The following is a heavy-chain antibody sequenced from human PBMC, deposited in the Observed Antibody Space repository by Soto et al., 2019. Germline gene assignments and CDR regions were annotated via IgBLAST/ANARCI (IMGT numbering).Heavy chain of an antibody. CDR2: ISVVNGNT. J-gene: IGHJ3*01. CDR3: VRDTGPYNYHYDAFDL. V-gene: IGHV1-18*04. CDR1: GYTFTRHG. Sequence: QVQLVQSGETVKEPGASMKVSCAASGYTFTRHGFSWVRQAPGQGLEWMGWISVVNGNTKFAERFHDRLTLTTDKSTTTAHMELRSLTSDDTATYYCVRDTGPYNYHYDAFDLWGQGTVVTVSS. D-gene: IGHD1-20*01.